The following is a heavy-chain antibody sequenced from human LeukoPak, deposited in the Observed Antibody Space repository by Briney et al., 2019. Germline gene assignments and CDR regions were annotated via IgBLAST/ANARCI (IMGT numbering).Heavy chain of an antibody. J-gene: IGHJ4*02. CDR3: TRMTTGHDY. V-gene: IGHV4-34*01. Sequence: PSETLSLTCAVSGVPFNDYYWSWVPQTPEKGLEWIGEINHSGYTNDSPSLKSRVTISIDTSRRQFSLNMRSVTVADTGIYYCTRMTTGHDYWGQGTLVTVSS. D-gene: IGHD4-17*01. CDR1: GVPFNDYY. CDR2: INHSGYT.